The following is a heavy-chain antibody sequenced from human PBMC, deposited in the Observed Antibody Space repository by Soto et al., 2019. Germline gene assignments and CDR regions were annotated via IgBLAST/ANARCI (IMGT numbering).Heavy chain of an antibody. J-gene: IGHJ4*02. CDR2: INHSGST. CDR3: ARGDIVATTDY. CDR1: GGSLSGYY. Sequence: QVQLQQWGAGLLKPSETLSLTCAVYGGSLSGYYWSWIRQPPGKGLEWIGEINHSGSTNYNPSLKSRVTISVDTSKNQFSLKLSSVTAADTAVYYCARGDIVATTDYWGQGTLVTVSS. D-gene: IGHD5-12*01. V-gene: IGHV4-34*01.